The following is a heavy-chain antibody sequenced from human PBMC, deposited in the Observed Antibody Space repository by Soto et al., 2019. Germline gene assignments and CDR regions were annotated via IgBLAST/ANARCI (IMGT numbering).Heavy chain of an antibody. CDR3: ARDLTFTYYYDSSGYYLY. CDR1: GYTFTSYG. D-gene: IGHD3-22*01. CDR2: ISAYNGNT. Sequence: QVQLVQSGAEVKKPGASVKVSCKASGYTFTSYGISWVRQAPGQGLEWMGWISAYNGNTSYAQKLQGRVTMTTDTSTRTAYMALRSLRSDDTAVYYCARDLTFTYYYDSSGYYLYWGQGTLVTVSS. J-gene: IGHJ4*02. V-gene: IGHV1-18*01.